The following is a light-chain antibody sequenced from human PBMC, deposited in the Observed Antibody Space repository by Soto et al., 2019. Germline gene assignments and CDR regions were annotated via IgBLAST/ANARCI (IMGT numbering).Light chain of an antibody. CDR2: DVD. V-gene: IGLV2-14*01. CDR1: SSDVGTYNY. J-gene: IGLJ2*01. Sequence: QSALTQPRSVSGSPGQSVTISCTGTSSDVGTYNYVSWYQQHPGKAPKVMIYDVDNRPSGVSYRFSGSKSGKTASLTISGLQAEDEADYYCSSYTTSSTVVFGGGTKLTVL. CDR3: SSYTTSSTVV.